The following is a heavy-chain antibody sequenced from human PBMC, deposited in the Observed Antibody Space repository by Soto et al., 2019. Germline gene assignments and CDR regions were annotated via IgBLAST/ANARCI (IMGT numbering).Heavy chain of an antibody. Sequence: ASVKVSCKTSGYNFISSEINWVRQAPGQGLELMGWMNPHTGETDATRKFQGRLTMTRNTSINTAYLELSSLTSEDTAVYYCAKKHSGSSLAYWGQGSLVTVSS. CDR3: AKKHSGSSLAY. J-gene: IGHJ4*02. CDR1: GYNFISSE. D-gene: IGHD6-6*01. V-gene: IGHV1-8*02. CDR2: MNPHTGET.